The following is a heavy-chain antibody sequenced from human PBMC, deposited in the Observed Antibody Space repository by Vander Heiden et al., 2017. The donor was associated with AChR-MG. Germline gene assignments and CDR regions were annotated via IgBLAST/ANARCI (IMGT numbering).Heavy chain of an antibody. J-gene: IGHJ5*02. CDR3: ARGLEAVAGDNWFDP. D-gene: IGHD6-19*01. CDR2: IYPGDSDT. CDR1: GYSFTGYW. Sequence: EVPLVQSGAEVKKPGESLKISCKGSGYSFTGYWIGWVRQMPGKGLEWMGIIYPGDSDTRYSPSFQGQVTISADKSISTAYLQWSSLEASDTAMYYCARGLEAVAGDNWFDPWGQGTLVTVSS. V-gene: IGHV5-51*03.